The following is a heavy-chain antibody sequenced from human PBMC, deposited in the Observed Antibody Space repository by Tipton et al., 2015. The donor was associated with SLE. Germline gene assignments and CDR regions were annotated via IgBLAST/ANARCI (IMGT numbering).Heavy chain of an antibody. Sequence: SLRLSCAASGFHFSTYGMHWVRQAPGKGLEWVAFIRYDGSVEDYADSAKGRFTISRDNAKNTLYLQMNSLRAEDTAVYYCARSGISGVDDWGQGTLVTVSS. CDR3: ARSGISGVDD. CDR1: GFHFSTYG. D-gene: IGHD2-8*02. J-gene: IGHJ4*02. CDR2: IRYDGSVE. V-gene: IGHV3-30*02.